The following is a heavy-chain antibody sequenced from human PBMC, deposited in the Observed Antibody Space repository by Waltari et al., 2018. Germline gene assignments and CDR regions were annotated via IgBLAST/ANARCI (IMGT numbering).Heavy chain of an antibody. D-gene: IGHD2-8*01. CDR1: GGSISSSSYY. Sequence: QLQLQESGPGLVKPSETLSLTCTVSGGSISSSSYYWGWIRQPPGKGLEWIGSIYYSGRTYYIPSRKSRVTISVDTSKNQFSLKLSSVTAADTAVYYCARHPAMTIMLWYFDLWGRGTLVTVSS. CDR2: IYYSGRT. V-gene: IGHV4-39*01. CDR3: ARHPAMTIMLWYFDL. J-gene: IGHJ2*01.